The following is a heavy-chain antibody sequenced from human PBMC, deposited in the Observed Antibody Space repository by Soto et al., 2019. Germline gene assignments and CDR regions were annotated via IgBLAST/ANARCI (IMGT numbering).Heavy chain of an antibody. Sequence: SETLSLTCTVSGGSISSYYWSWIRRPPGKGLEWIGYIYYSGSTNYNPSPKSRVTISVDTSKNQFSLKLSSVTAADTAVYYCARESFYDSGGFHGFDYWGQGTLVTVS. D-gene: IGHD3-22*01. CDR1: GGSISSYY. CDR2: IYYSGST. J-gene: IGHJ4*02. CDR3: ARESFYDSGGFHGFDY. V-gene: IGHV4-59*01.